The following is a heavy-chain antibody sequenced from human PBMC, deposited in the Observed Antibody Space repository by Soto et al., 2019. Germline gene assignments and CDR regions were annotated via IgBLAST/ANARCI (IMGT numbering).Heavy chain of an antibody. CDR2: IIPTVGTT. CDR1: GGNFGIYA. CDR3: TRDLGEPFYNYDMDV. Sequence: QVQLEQSGAEVKKPGSSVKVSCKPSGGNFGIYAITWVRQAPGQGLRWVGGIIPTVGTTHYAQKFEGRVSITADESTGTVYMELSRLTSDDTAIYYCTRDLGEPFYNYDMDVWGQGTTVTVSS. J-gene: IGHJ6*02. V-gene: IGHV1-69*01.